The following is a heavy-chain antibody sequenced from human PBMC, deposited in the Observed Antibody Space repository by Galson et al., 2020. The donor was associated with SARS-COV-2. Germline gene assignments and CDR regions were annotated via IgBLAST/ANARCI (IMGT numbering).Heavy chain of an antibody. V-gene: IGHV3-23*01. J-gene: IGHJ5*02. CDR3: AKVVSSYCSGGSCSPAMWFYA. Sequence: GGSLRLSCAASGFAFSNSVMSWVRQAPGKGLEWVSAISGSGAGTYYADSVKGRFTISRDNSKNTVYLQMKSLRAGDTAAYFCAKVVSSYCSGGSCSPAMWFYAWGQGTLVTVSS. CDR1: GFAFSNSV. CDR2: ISGSGAGT. D-gene: IGHD2-15*01.